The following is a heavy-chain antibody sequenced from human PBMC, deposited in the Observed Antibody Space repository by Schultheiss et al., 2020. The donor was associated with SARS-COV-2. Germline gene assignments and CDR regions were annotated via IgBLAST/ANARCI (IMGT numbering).Heavy chain of an antibody. Sequence: ASVKVSCKASGGTFSSYAISWVRQAPGQGLEWMGWINPNSGGTNYAQKFQGRVTMTRDTSISTAYMELSRLRSDDTAVYYCARLGCSSTSCYDYWGQGTLVTVSS. V-gene: IGHV1-2*02. J-gene: IGHJ4*02. CDR1: GGTFSSYA. D-gene: IGHD2-2*01. CDR3: ARLGCSSTSCYDY. CDR2: INPNSGGT.